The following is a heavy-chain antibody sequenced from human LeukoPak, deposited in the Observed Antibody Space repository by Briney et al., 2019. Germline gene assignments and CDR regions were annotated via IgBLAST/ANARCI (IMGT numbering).Heavy chain of an antibody. CDR2: IHNDGNT. D-gene: IGHD1-26*01. Sequence: PGGSLRLSCAASGFVVSSNYMNWVRQAPGKGLEWVSFIHNDGNTFYADSVKGRFTISRDNVKESLYLHMNSLRAEDTAVYYCASGTIVGARGADNWGQGTLVTVSS. J-gene: IGHJ4*02. CDR3: ASGTIVGARGADN. CDR1: GFVVSSNY. V-gene: IGHV3-53*01.